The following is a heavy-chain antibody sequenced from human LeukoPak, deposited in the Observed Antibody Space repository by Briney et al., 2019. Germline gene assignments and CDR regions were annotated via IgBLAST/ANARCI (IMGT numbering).Heavy chain of an antibody. V-gene: IGHV3-7*01. J-gene: IGHJ4*02. D-gene: IGHD3-22*01. CDR3: TRGKYYYDSSGYYDY. CDR1: GFSFSGTW. CDR2: IKQDGSEK. Sequence: GGSLRLSCAASGFSFSGTWMTWVRQASGKGLECVANIKQDGSEKYYVDSVKGRFTVSRDNAKNSLYLQMNSLRVEDTAIYYCTRGKYYYDSSGYYDYWGQGTLVTVS.